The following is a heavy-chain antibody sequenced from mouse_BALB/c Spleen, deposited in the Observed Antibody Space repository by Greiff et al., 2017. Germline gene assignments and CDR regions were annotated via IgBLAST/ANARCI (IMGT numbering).Heavy chain of an antibody. Sequence: QVQLQQSGPGLVQPSQSLSITCTVSGFSLTSYGVHWVRQSPGKGLEWLGVIWSGGSTDYNAAFISRLSISKDNSKSQVFFKMNSLQANDTAIYYCARAGSSYGWFAYWGQGTLVTVSA. CDR2: IWSGGST. D-gene: IGHD1-1*01. J-gene: IGHJ3*01. V-gene: IGHV2-2*02. CDR3: ARAGSSYGWFAY. CDR1: GFSLTSYG.